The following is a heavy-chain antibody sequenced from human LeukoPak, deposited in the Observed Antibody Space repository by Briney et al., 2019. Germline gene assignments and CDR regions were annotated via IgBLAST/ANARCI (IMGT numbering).Heavy chain of an antibody. Sequence: PSETLSLTCTVSGGSISSGSYYWGWIRQPPGKGLEWIGSIYYSGSTYYNPSLKSRVPISVDTSKNQSSLKLSSVTAAGTGVYYCARMERFGVRAYYFDYWGQGTLVTVPS. CDR2: IYYSGST. V-gene: IGHV4-39*01. J-gene: IGHJ4*02. CDR1: GGSISSGSYY. D-gene: IGHD3-10*01. CDR3: ARMERFGVRAYYFDY.